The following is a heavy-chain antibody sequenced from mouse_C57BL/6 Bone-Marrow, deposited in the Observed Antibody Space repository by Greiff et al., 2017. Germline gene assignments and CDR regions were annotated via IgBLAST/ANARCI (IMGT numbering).Heavy chain of an antibody. CDR2: ISGGGGNT. CDR1: GFTFSSYT. CDR3: ARHEATRGFAY. J-gene: IGHJ3*01. Sequence: EVKVVESGGGLVKPGGSLKLSCAASGFTFSSYTMSWVRQTPEKRLEWVATISGGGGNTYYPDSVKGRFTISRDNAKNTLYLQMSSLRSEDTALYYCARHEATRGFAYWGQGTLVTVSA. V-gene: IGHV5-9*01.